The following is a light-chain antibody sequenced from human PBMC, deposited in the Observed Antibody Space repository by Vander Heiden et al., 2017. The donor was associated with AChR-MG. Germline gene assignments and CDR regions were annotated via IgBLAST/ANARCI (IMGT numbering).Light chain of an antibody. CDR3: QQSYSTLWT. Sequence: IKLTQTPSCLSASVGDRVTITCRASQSISSYLNWYQQKPGKAPKLLIYAASSLQSGVPSRFSGSGSGTDFTLTISSLQPEDFATYYCQQSYSTLWTFGQGTKVEIK. CDR2: AAS. CDR1: QSISSY. J-gene: IGKJ1*01. V-gene: IGKV1-39*01.